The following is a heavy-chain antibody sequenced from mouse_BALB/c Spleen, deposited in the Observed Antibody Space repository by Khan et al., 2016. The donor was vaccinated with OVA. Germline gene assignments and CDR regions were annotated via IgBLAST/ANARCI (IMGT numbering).Heavy chain of an antibody. CDR2: ISPGSGSA. D-gene: IGHD1-1*01. J-gene: IGHJ4*01. CDR3: ARSNYYVRSLYAMDY. Sequence: DLVKPGASVKLSCKASGYTFTSYWIHWIKQRPGQGLEWIGQISPGSGSAYYNELFKGKAILTVDTSSNTASIKLSSLSSEYSAGYVCARSNYYVRSLYAMDYWVQGTSVTVSA. CDR1: GYTFTSYW. V-gene: IGHV1S41*01.